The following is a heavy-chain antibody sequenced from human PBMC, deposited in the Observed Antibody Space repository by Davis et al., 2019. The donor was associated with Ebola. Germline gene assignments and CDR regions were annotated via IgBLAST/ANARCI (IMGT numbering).Heavy chain of an antibody. D-gene: IGHD4-17*01. CDR1: GFTFSSYG. J-gene: IGHJ2*01. CDR2: ISSSSSYI. V-gene: IGHV3-21*01. CDR3: ARDHLPGATDDHWYFDL. Sequence: PGGSLRLSCAASGFTFSSYGMNWVRQAPGKGLEWVSFISSSSSYIYYADSVKGRFTISRDNELYLHMNSLRAEDTAVYYCARDHLPGATDDHWYFDLWGRGTLVTVSS.